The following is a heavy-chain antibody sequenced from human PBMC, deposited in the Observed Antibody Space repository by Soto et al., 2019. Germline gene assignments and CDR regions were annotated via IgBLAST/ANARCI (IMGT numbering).Heavy chain of an antibody. CDR2: IYYSGST. V-gene: IGHV4-30-4*01. J-gene: IGHJ5*02. CDR3: ARAGAEPESWFDP. Sequence: SETLSLTCTVSGGSISSGDYYWSWIRQPPGKGLEWIGYIYYSGSTYYNPSLKSRVTISVDTSKNQFSLKLSSVTAADTAVYYCARAGAEPESWFDPWGQGTLVTVSS. CDR1: GGSISSGDYY.